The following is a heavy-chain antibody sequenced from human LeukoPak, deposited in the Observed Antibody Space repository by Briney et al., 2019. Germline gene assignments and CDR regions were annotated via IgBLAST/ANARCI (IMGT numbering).Heavy chain of an antibody. CDR3: ARGSDSSGWYPSY. J-gene: IGHJ4*02. V-gene: IGHV1-2*02. CDR1: GYTFTGYY. Sequence: GASVKVSCKASGYTFTGYYMHWVRQAPGQGLEWMGWINPNSGGTNYAQKFQGRVTMTRDTSISTAYMELSRLRSDDTAVYYCARGSDSSGWYPSYWGQGTLVTVSS. CDR2: INPNSGGT. D-gene: IGHD6-19*01.